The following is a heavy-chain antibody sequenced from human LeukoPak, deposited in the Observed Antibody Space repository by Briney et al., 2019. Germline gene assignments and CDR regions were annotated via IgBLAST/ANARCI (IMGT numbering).Heavy chain of an antibody. CDR1: GGSISSGSYY. CDR3: ARDLPYCGGDCYSDAFDI. V-gene: IGHV4-61*02. J-gene: IGHJ3*02. D-gene: IGHD2-21*01. Sequence: SETLSLTCTVSGGSISSGSYYWSWIRQPAGKGLEWIGRIYTSGSTNYNPSLKSRVTISVDTSKNQFSLKLSSVTAADTAVYYCARDLPYCGGDCYSDAFDIWGQGTMVTVSS. CDR2: IYTSGST.